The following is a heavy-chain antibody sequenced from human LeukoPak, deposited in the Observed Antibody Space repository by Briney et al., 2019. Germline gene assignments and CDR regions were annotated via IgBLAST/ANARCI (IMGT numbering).Heavy chain of an antibody. CDR2: ISIDGKTI. CDR1: GFTFSSYE. CDR3: AKGVAAAGAQH. V-gene: IGHV3-48*03. D-gene: IGHD6-13*01. Sequence: GGSLRLSCAASGFTFSSYEMDWVRQAPGKGLEWVSYISIDGKTIQYADSVKGRFTISRDNSKNTLYLQMNSLRAEDTAVYYCAKGVAAAGAQHWGQGTLVTVSS. J-gene: IGHJ1*01.